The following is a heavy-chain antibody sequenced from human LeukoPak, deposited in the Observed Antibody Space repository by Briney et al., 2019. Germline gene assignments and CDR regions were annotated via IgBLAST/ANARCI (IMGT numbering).Heavy chain of an antibody. J-gene: IGHJ4*02. CDR1: GFTFSDYY. CDR2: ISSSSSYT. Sequence: PGGSLRLSCAASGFTFSDYYMSWIRQAPGKGLEWGSYISSSSSYTNYADSVKGRFTISRDNAKNSLYLQMNSLRAEDTAVYYCATGPRWDIVVVPAALATDWGQGTLVTVSS. D-gene: IGHD2-2*01. CDR3: ATGPRWDIVVVPAALATD. V-gene: IGHV3-11*06.